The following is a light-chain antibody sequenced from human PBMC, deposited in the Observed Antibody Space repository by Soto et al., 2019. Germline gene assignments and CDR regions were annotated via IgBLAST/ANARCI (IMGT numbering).Light chain of an antibody. V-gene: IGKV1-6*01. J-gene: IGKJ1*01. CDR3: LQDYGDSWK. CDR1: RDVGSD. CDR2: AAS. Sequence: TQMPNSASSLSASVGSRIIITCSAIRDVGSDVSWYQPKPGQAPKLVIYAASNLYTGVPSRFSGRRSGTEFTLTISSLQPEDFASYYCLQDYGDSWKFGQGTKVDIK.